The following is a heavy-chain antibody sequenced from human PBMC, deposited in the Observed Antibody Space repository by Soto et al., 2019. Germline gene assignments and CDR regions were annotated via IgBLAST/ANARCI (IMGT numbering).Heavy chain of an antibody. D-gene: IGHD6-13*01. J-gene: IGHJ6*02. CDR1: GFTFSSYA. CDR3: RIAAPGYYYYGMDV. CDR2: ISGSGGST. Sequence: AGGSLRLSCAASGFTFSSYAMSWVRQAPGKGLEWVSAISGSGGSTYYADSVKGRFTISRDNSKNTLYLQMNSLRAEDTAVYYCRIAAPGYYYYGMDVWGQGTTVTVSS. V-gene: IGHV3-23*01.